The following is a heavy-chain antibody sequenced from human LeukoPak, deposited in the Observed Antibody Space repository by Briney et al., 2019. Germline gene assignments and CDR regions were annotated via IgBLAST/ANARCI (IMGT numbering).Heavy chain of an antibody. V-gene: IGHV4-59*01. CDR1: GGSISSYY. D-gene: IGHD3-10*01. CDR2: IYYSGST. Sequence: SETLSLTCTVSGGSISSYYWSWIRQPPGKGLEWIGYIYYSGSTNCNPSLKSRVIISVDTSKNQFSLKLSSVTAADTAVYYCARVEEGYGSGRRENYYYYMDVWGKGTTVTISS. J-gene: IGHJ6*03. CDR3: ARVEEGYGSGRRENYYYYMDV.